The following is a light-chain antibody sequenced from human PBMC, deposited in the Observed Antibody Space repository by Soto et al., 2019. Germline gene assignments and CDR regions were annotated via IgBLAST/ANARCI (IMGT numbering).Light chain of an antibody. CDR2: EVS. V-gene: IGLV2-14*01. J-gene: IGLJ2*01. CDR3: SSYTSXSSVV. Sequence: QSALTQPASVSGSPGQSITISCTGTSSDVGGYNYVSWYQQHPGKAPKLMIYEVSNRPSGVSNRFSGSKSGNTASLTISGLQAEDEADYYCSSYTSXSSVVFGGGT. CDR1: SSDVGGYNY.